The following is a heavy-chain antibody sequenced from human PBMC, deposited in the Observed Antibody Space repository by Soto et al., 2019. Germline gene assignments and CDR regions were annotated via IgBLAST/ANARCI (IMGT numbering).Heavy chain of an antibody. CDR1: GFTFSSYG. J-gene: IGHJ4*02. D-gene: IGHD3-22*01. CDR2: IWYDGSNK. Sequence: QVQLVESGGGVVQPGRSLRLSCAASGFTFSSYGMHWVRQAPGKGLEWVAVIWYDGSNKYYADSVKGRFTISRDNSTNALDLQINCMRGEDTAVYYCARQSDYDASSGYDSWGQGTLVTVSS. CDR3: ARQSDYDASSGYDS. V-gene: IGHV3-33*01.